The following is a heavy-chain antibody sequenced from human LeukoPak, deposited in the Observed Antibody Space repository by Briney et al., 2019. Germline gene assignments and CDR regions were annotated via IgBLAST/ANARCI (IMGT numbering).Heavy chain of an antibody. CDR3: ARQFLVGSTFHAFDL. D-gene: IGHD1-26*01. CDR1: VVSMNGYY. J-gene: IGHJ3*01. Sequence: SETLSLTCSVSVVSMNGYYWSWLRQSAGNRLEWIGHVDSSGNTNYNPSLESRVTMSVDTPKKQFSLKLTSVTAADMAVYFCARQFLVGSTFHAFDLWGQGARVTVSS. V-gene: IGHV4-4*07. CDR2: VDSSGNT.